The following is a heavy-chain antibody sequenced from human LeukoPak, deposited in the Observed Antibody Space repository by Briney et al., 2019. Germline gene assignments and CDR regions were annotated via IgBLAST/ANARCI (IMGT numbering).Heavy chain of an antibody. CDR1: GFTFTSYW. D-gene: IGHD1-26*01. V-gene: IGHV3-48*04. CDR2: ISSDSSDT. CDR3: ARDGAYSGSYYRWFDP. J-gene: IGHJ5*02. Sequence: QPGGSLRLSCAASGFTFTSYWMHWVRQAPGKGLEWISYISSDSSDTKYADSVKGRFTISRDNAKHSLYLEMNSLRAEDTAVYYCARDGAYSGSYYRWFDPWGQGTLVTVSS.